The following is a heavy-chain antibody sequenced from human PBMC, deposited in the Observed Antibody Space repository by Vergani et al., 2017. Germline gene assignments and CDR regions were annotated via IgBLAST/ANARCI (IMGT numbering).Heavy chain of an antibody. J-gene: IGHJ5*02. Sequence: EVQLVQSGAEVKKPGESLKISCKGSGYSFTSYWIGWVRQMPGKGLEWMGIIYPGDSDTRYSPSFKGQVTISADKSISPAYLQWISLTASDTAIYYCARDISSSWLSTNWFDPWGQGTLVTVSS. CDR3: ARDISSSWLSTNWFDP. CDR2: IYPGDSDT. V-gene: IGHV5-51*01. D-gene: IGHD6-13*01. CDR1: GYSFTSYW.